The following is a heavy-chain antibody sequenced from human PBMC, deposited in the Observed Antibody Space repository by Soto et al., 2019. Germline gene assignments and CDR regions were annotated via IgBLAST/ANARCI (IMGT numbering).Heavy chain of an antibody. CDR2: IWYDGSNK. V-gene: IGHV3-33*08. J-gene: IGHJ6*02. CDR3: ARGGDIVLVPDAMSYYGMDV. D-gene: IGHD2-2*01. CDR1: GFTFSSYG. Sequence: GGSLRLSCAASGFTFSSYGMHWVRQAPGKGLEWVAVIWYDGSNKYYADSVKGRSTISRDNSKNTLYLQMNSLRAEDTAVYYCARGGDIVLVPDAMSYYGMDVWGQGTTVTVSS.